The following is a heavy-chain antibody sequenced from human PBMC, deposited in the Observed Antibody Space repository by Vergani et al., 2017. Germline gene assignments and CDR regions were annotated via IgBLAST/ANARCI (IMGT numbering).Heavy chain of an antibody. Sequence: EVQLLESGGGLVQPGGSLRLSCAASGFTFSSYAMSWVRQAPGEGLEWVSAISGSGGSTYYADSVKGRFTISRDNSKNTLYLQMNSLRAEDTAVYYCAKSRGWNNYYYGMDVWGQGTTVTVSS. V-gene: IGHV3-23*01. CDR3: AKSRGWNNYYYGMDV. D-gene: IGHD1/OR15-1a*01. CDR1: GFTFSSYA. CDR2: ISGSGGST. J-gene: IGHJ6*02.